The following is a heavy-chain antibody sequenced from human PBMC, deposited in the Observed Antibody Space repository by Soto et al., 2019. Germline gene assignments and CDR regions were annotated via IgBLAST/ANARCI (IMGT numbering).Heavy chain of an antibody. CDR3: GRTKDFFYGVDV. CDR2: IYHNEHT. J-gene: IGHJ6*02. CDR1: GVSISSSQW. V-gene: IGHV4-4*02. Sequence: QEQLQESGPGLVKPSGTLSLTCAVSGVSISSSQWWSWVRQPPGRGLEWIGEIYHNEHTNYNPSLRSRLTMSLDKSKNQVSLKLSSVTAADTATYYCGRTKDFFYGVDVWGQGTTVTVSS.